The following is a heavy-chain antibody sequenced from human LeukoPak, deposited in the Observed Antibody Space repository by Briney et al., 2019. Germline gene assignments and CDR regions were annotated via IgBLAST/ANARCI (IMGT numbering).Heavy chain of an antibody. D-gene: IGHD6-13*01. V-gene: IGHV6-1*01. CDR2: TYYRSKWYN. CDR3: ATLGRIAAAGTRPSQPVNWFDP. CDR1: GDSVSSNSAA. J-gene: IGHJ5*02. Sequence: SQTLSLTCAISGDSVSSNSAAWNWIRQSPSRGLEWLGRTYYRSKWYNDYAVSVKSRITINPDTSKNQFSLQLSSVTAADTAVYYCATLGRIAAAGTRPSQPVNWFDPWGQGTLVTVSS.